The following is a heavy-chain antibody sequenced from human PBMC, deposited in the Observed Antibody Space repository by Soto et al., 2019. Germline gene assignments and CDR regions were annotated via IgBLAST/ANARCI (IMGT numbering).Heavy chain of an antibody. V-gene: IGHV1-3*01. CDR1: GYTFTTYP. D-gene: IGHD6-13*01. J-gene: IGHJ4*02. CDR2: INAGSGNT. CDR3: AKDLGGYTTFDY. Sequence: ASVKVSCKASGYTFTTYPMHWVRQAPGQRLEWVGWINAGSGNTKYSQKFQGRVTIIRDTSASTAYMELSSLTSEDTAVYYCAKDLGGYTTFDYWGEGTLVTVSS.